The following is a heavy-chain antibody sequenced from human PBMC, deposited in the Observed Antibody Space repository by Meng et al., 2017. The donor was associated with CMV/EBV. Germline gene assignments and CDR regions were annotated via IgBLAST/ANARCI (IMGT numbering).Heavy chain of an antibody. V-gene: IGHV3-49*04. CDR1: GFRFGDYA. D-gene: IGHD2-21*01. CDR3: SGEKVAYCGGDCYYYYGMDV. J-gene: IGHJ6*02. CDR2: IRRKAYGGTT. Sequence: GESLKISCTASGFRFGDYAMSWVRQAPGKGLEWVGFIRRKAYGGTTEYAASVKGRFTISRDDSKSIAYLQMNRLKTEDTAVYYCSGEKVAYCGGDCYYYYGMDVWGQGTTVTVSS.